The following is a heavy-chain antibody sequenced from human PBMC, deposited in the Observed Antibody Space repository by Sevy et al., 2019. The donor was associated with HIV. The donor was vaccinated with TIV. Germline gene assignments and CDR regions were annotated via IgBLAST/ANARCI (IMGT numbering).Heavy chain of an antibody. D-gene: IGHD3-10*01. CDR3: TRTSYYYDSGSYYGMDV. V-gene: IGHV3-49*04. Sequence: GGSLRLSCTPSGFTSGDYILIWVRQTPGKGLEWVGFIRSKTYGGTTEYAASVKGRFTISRDDSKNVAYLRMNSLKTEDTAVYYCTRTSYYYDSGSYYGMDVWGQWTTVTVSS. J-gene: IGHJ6*02. CDR1: GFTSGDYI. CDR2: IRSKTYGGTT.